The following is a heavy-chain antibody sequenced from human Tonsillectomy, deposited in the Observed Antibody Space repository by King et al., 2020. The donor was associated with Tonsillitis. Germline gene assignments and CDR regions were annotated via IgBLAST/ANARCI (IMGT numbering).Heavy chain of an antibody. CDR2: ISYEGSNK. J-gene: IGHJ4*02. Sequence: VQLVESGGGVVQPGRSLRLSCAASGFTFSSYGMHWVRQAPGKGLEWVAVISYEGSNKYYADSVKGRFTISRDNSKNTLYLQMNSLRAEDTAVYYCAKDAVTGVGAQVEDYWGQGTLVTVSS. D-gene: IGHD1-26*01. V-gene: IGHV3-30*18. CDR1: GFTFSSYG. CDR3: AKDAVTGVGAQVEDY.